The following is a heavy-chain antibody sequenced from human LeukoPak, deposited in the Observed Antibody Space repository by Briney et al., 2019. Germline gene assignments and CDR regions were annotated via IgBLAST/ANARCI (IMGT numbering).Heavy chain of an antibody. V-gene: IGHV4-39*01. CDR2: IYYSGST. Sequence: SQTLSLTCTVSGGSISSSSYYWSWIRQHPGKGLEWIGSIYYSGSTYYNPSLKSRVTISVDTSKNQFSLKLSSVTAADTAVYYCASNPGGHEVLWFGELSYYFDYWGQGTLVTVSS. CDR1: GGSISSSSYY. D-gene: IGHD3-10*01. J-gene: IGHJ4*02. CDR3: ASNPGGHEVLWFGELSYYFDY.